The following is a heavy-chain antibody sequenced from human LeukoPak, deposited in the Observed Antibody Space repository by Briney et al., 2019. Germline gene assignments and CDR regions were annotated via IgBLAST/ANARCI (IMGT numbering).Heavy chain of an antibody. D-gene: IGHD6-13*01. CDR1: GYTFTSYY. CDR3: ARGTYSSSWYDYYYYYYMDV. V-gene: IGHV1-46*01. CDR2: INPSGGST. Sequence: ASVKVSCTASGYTFTSYYMHWVRQAPGQGLEWMGIINPSGGSTSYAQKFQGRVTMTRDMSTSTVYMELSSLRSEDTAVYYCARGTYSSSWYDYYYYYYMDVWGKGTTVTISS. J-gene: IGHJ6*03.